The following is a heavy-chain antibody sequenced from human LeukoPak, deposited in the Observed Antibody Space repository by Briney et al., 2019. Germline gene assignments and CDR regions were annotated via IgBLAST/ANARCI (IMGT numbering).Heavy chain of an antibody. CDR1: GFTFGDYA. CDR2: ISGSGGST. V-gene: IGHV3-23*01. J-gene: IGHJ4*02. Sequence: GRSLRLSCTASGFTFGDYAMSWVRQAPGKGLEWVSGISGSGGSTYYADSVKGRFTISRDNSKNTLYLQMNNLRAEDTALYFCAKGYWNPGYWGQGTLITVSS. D-gene: IGHD1-1*01. CDR3: AKGYWNPGY.